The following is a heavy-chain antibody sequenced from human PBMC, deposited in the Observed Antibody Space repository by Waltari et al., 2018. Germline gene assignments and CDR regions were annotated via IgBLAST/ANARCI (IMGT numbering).Heavy chain of an antibody. Sequence: EERLVQSGGGLVQPGGSLRLSCEASGFSLTNYTMNWVRQAPGQGLELFGYISETSRITVYGDSVRGRFIISRNNAKNSLSLQMVSLRGEDTAVYYCAVARGNYDVLTGFPVDSWGQGTLVTVSS. V-gene: IGHV3-48*01. J-gene: IGHJ5*01. D-gene: IGHD3-9*01. CDR1: GFSLTNYT. CDR3: AVARGNYDVLTGFPVDS. CDR2: ISETSRIT.